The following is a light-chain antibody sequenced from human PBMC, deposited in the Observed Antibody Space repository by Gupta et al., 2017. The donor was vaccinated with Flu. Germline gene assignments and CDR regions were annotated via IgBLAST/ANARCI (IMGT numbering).Light chain of an antibody. CDR2: EVS. V-gene: IGLV2-18*02. CDR3: SSYTSSSTYV. J-gene: IGLJ1*01. Sequence: QSALTQPPSVSGSPGQSVTISCTGTSSDVGSYNRVSWYQQPPGTAPKLMIYEVSNRPSGVPDRFSGSKSGNTASLTISGLHAEDEADDYCSSYTSSSTYVFGTGTKVTVL. CDR1: SSDVGSYNR.